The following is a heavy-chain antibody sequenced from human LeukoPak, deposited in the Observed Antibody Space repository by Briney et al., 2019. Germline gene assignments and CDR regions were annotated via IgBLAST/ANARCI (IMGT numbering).Heavy chain of an antibody. CDR2: IYYSGST. V-gene: IGHV4-59*12. J-gene: IGHJ1*01. D-gene: IGHD3-22*01. CDR1: GGSISSYY. CDR3: ASYYYDSSGYYSAGYFQH. Sequence: SETLSLTCTVSGGSISSYYWSWIRQPPGKGLEWIGYIYYSGSTNYNPSLKSRVTISVDTSKNQFSLKLSSVTAADTAVYYCASYYYDSSGYYSAGYFQHWGQGTLVTVSS.